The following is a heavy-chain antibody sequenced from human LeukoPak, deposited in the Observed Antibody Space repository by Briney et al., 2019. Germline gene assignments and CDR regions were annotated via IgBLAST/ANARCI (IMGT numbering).Heavy chain of an antibody. J-gene: IGHJ4*02. D-gene: IGHD3-22*01. Sequence: PSGTLSLTCVVSGDSMTNNWWSWVRQAPGKGLEWIGEVYHSGSTTYNPSLKSRVTMSMDTSRTQFSLKLSSVTAADTAVYYCARNGYYSIDNWGQGTLVTVSS. V-gene: IGHV4-4*02. CDR1: GDSMTNNW. CDR2: VYHSGST. CDR3: ARNGYYSIDN.